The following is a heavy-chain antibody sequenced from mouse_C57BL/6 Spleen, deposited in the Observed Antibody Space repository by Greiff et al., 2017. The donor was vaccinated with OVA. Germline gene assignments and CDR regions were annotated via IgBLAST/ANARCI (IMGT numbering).Heavy chain of an antibody. Sequence: QVQLQQPGTELVKPGASVKLSCKASGYTFTSYWMHWVKQRPGQGLEWIGNINPSNGGTNYNEKFKSKATLTVDKSSSTAYMQLSSLTSEDSAVSYCARSTASSYGAMDYWGQGTSVTVSS. D-gene: IGHD1-1*01. CDR3: ARSTASSYGAMDY. V-gene: IGHV1-53*01. CDR1: GYTFTSYW. CDR2: INPSNGGT. J-gene: IGHJ4*01.